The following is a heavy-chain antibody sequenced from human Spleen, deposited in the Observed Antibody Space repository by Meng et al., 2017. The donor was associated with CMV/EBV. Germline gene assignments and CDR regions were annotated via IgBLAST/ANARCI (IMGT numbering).Heavy chain of an antibody. CDR2: VNHSGST. Sequence: SETLSLTCAVYDGSLRGYFWNWIRQPPGKGLEWIGEVNHSGSTNYNPSLKSRVTISVDASNNQFSLKLSSVTAADTAVYYCARHSTTWATHYYFGMDVWGQGTTVTVSS. D-gene: IGHD2-15*01. CDR3: ARHSTTWATHYYFGMDV. J-gene: IGHJ6*02. V-gene: IGHV4-34*01. CDR1: DGSLRGYF.